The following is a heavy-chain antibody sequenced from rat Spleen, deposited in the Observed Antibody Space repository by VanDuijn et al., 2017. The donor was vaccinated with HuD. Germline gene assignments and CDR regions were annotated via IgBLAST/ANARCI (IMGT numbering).Heavy chain of an antibody. V-gene: IGHV5S23*01. CDR3: ATAGTRVSRFAY. J-gene: IGHJ3*01. CDR2: ITNGGGTT. Sequence: EVQLVESGGGLVQPGRSLKLSCVASGFTFSDYAMAWVRQAPKKGLEWVASITNGGGTTYYQDSMKGRFTISRDNAKSTLYLQMDSLRSEDTATYYCATAGTRVSRFAYWGQGTLVTVSS. CDR1: GFTFSDYA. D-gene: IGHD1-4*01.